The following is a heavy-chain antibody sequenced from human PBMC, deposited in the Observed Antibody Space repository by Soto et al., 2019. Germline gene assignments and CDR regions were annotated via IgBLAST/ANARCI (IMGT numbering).Heavy chain of an antibody. Sequence: SVKVSCKASGGTFNNYAITWVRQAPGQGLEWMGGIVPLFGTPIYAQKFRGRVTIAADKSTNTAYMELSLLRSEDTAVYYCARDYYDTTGHAKYYYYGMDVWGQGATVTVSS. J-gene: IGHJ6*02. CDR1: GGTFNNYA. D-gene: IGHD3-22*01. V-gene: IGHV1-69*06. CDR3: ARDYYDTTGHAKYYYYGMDV. CDR2: IVPLFGTP.